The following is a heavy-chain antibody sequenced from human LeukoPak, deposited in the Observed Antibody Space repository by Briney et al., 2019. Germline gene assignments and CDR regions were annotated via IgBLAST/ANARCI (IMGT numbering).Heavy chain of an antibody. CDR1: GGSISSYY. CDR2: IYYSGST. J-gene: IGHJ5*02. D-gene: IGHD6-25*01. CDR3: ARGQRRFDP. V-gene: IGHV4-59*01. Sequence: KPSETLSLTCTVSGGSISSYYWSWIRQPPGKGLEWIGYIYYSGSTNYNPSLKSRVTISVDTSKNQFSLKLSSVTAADTAVYYCARGQRRFDPWGQGTLVTVSS.